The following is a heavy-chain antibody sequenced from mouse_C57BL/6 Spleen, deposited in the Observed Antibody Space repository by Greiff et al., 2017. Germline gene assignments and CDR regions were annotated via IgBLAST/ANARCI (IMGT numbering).Heavy chain of an antibody. J-gene: IGHJ2*01. CDR3: ACLPYDGYYYFDY. V-gene: IGHV1-82*01. Sequence: QVQLKESGPELVKPGASVKISCKASGYAFSSSWMNWVKQRPGKGLEWIGRIYPGDGDTNYNGKFKGKATLTADKSSSTAYMQLSSLTSEDSAVYFCACLPYDGYYYFDYWGQGTTLTVSS. CDR2: IYPGDGDT. CDR1: GYAFSSSW. D-gene: IGHD2-3*01.